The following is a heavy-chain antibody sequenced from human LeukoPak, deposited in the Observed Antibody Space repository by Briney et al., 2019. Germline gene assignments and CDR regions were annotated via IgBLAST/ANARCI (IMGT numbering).Heavy chain of an antibody. CDR3: ARADSGIAVACVAQ. Sequence: ASVKVSCKASGYTFTGYYMHWVRQALGQGLEWMGWINHNSGGTNYAQKLQGRVTMTRDKSINTAYMELSRLRSDDTAVYYCARADSGIAVACVAQWGQGTLVTVSS. V-gene: IGHV1-2*02. D-gene: IGHD6-19*01. CDR1: GYTFTGYY. CDR2: INHNSGGT. J-gene: IGHJ4*02.